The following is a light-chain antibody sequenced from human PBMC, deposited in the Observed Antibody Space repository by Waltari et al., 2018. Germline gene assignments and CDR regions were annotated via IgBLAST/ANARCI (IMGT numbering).Light chain of an antibody. CDR3: SSRNGRANQVV. V-gene: IGLV3-19*01. Sequence: SSELTQDPAVSVALGQTVRFTCQGDSLRTSYASWYQLKPGQAPGLVIYGKDKRPSGIPDRTSGYRSGTTPSLTITGAQAEDEADYYCSSRNGRANQVVFAGGTKVTVL. CDR2: GKD. J-gene: IGLJ3*02. CDR1: SLRTSY.